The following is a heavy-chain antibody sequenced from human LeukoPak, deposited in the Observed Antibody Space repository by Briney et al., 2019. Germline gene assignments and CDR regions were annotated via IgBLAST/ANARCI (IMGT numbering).Heavy chain of an antibody. D-gene: IGHD2-8*02. CDR2: INPNSGGT. CDR1: GYTFTGYY. CDR3: ARGVFSGVWLYYYYMDV. Sequence: ASVKVSCKASGYTFTGYYMHWVRQAPGQGLEWMGWINPNSGGTNYAQKFQGRVTMTRDTSISTAYMELSRLRSDDTAVYYCARGVFSGVWLYYYYMDVWGKGTTVTASS. J-gene: IGHJ6*03. V-gene: IGHV1-2*02.